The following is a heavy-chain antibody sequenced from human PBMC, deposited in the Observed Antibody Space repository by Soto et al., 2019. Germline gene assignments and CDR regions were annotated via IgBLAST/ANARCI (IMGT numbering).Heavy chain of an antibody. J-gene: IGHJ4*02. Sequence: QVQLQESGPGLVKASETLSHTCTVSGGSISSGDHYWSWIRQPPGKGLEWIGYIYYSGSTDSNPSLKSRVTFSVDTSKNHFSLKLRSVTAADTAVYYCARRDDYFDFWGQGTLVTVSS. CDR3: ARRDDYFDF. V-gene: IGHV4-30-4*01. CDR2: IYYSGST. CDR1: GGSISSGDHY.